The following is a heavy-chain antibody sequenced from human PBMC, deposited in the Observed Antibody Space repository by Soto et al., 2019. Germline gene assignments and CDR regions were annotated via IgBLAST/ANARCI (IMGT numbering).Heavy chain of an antibody. CDR1: GGSFSGHS. Sequence: PSETLSLTCAVYGGSFSGHSWTWIRQSPGKGLEWIGDINHSGRVNYSPSLKSRVTISLDTSKNQFSLTLSAVTSADTAMYYCSTRAYDTNGYYRFDPWGQGTLVTVSS. CDR2: INHSGRV. D-gene: IGHD3-22*01. J-gene: IGHJ5*01. CDR3: STRAYDTNGYYRFDP. V-gene: IGHV4-34*01.